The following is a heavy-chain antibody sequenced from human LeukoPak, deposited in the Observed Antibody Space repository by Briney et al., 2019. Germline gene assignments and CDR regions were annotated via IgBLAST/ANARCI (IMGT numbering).Heavy chain of an antibody. J-gene: IGHJ4*02. CDR2: ISGSGSST. CDR3: ARDSSSGFDY. CDR1: GFTLSNHA. V-gene: IGHV3-23*01. D-gene: IGHD6-19*01. Sequence: GGSLRLSCAASGFTLSNHAMNWVRQAPGKGLEWVSGISGSGSSTYYADSVKGRFTLSRDYPKNTLYLQMNSLRAEDTAVYYCARDSSSGFDYWGQGTLVTVSS.